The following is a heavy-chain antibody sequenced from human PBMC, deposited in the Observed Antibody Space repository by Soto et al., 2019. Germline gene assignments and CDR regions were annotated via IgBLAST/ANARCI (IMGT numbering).Heavy chain of an antibody. CDR2: INAGNGNT. J-gene: IGHJ4*02. CDR1: GYTITSYA. CDR3: ARGSGYYYWDDY. D-gene: IGHD3-22*01. Sequence: QVQLVQSGAEEKKPGASVKVSCKASGYTITSYAMHWVRQAPGQRHVWMGWINAGNGNTKYSQKFQGRVTLTRDTAASTAYMEPSSLRSEDTAVYYCARGSGYYYWDDYWGQGTLVTVSS. V-gene: IGHV1-3*05.